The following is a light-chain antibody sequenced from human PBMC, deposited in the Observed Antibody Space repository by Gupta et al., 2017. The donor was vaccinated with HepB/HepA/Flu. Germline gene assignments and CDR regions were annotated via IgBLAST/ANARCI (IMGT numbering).Light chain of an antibody. J-gene: IGKJ3*01. Sequence: DIQMSQSRSSLSAAVGDRVTITCRSSQPIANFLNWYQQKPGKAPKILIYAASSFQSGVPSRFSGSGSGTDFTLTISSLQAEDFATYYCQQSYSTPFTFGPGTKVEIK. V-gene: IGKV1-39*01. CDR2: AAS. CDR3: QQSYSTPFT. CDR1: QPIANF.